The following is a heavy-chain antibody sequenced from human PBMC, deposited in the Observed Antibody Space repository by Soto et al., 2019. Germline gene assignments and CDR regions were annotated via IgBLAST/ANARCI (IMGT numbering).Heavy chain of an antibody. J-gene: IGHJ4*02. CDR2: LSYDGGHQ. Sequence: PGGSLRLSCIASGFTFRSYSMHWVRQAQGRGLEWEAVLSYDGGHQYHADSVKGRFTISRDNSKNTLYLQMNSLRTEDTAVYYCARGGHIGHFDFWGQGTLVIVSS. D-gene: IGHD2-21*01. V-gene: IGHV3-30*03. CDR1: GFTFRSYS. CDR3: ARGGHIGHFDF.